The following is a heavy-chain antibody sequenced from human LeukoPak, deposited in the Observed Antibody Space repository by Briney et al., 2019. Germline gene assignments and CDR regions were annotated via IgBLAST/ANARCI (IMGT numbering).Heavy chain of an antibody. CDR2: INPTGSSK. J-gene: IGHJ1*01. CDR3: ARGRSYGSFQH. D-gene: IGHD5-18*01. CDR1: GYTFTSYY. V-gene: IGHV1-46*01. Sequence: ASLKVSCKASGYTFTSYYIHCVRHAPGQGLEWMGVINPTGSSKTYAQRFLGKFTMTSDTSTSTVYMDLSSLRSEDTTVYYCARGRSYGSFQHWGQGTLVTVSS.